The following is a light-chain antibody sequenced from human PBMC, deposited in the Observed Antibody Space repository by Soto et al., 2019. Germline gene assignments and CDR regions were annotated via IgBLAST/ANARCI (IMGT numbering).Light chain of an antibody. Sequence: QSVLTQSSSASASLGSSVRLTCSLSSGHSSYIIAWHQHQPGKAPQYLMKLEGSGAYNKGSGVPDRFSGSSSGADRYLTLSNLHFEDEANYYCETWDRNPWVFGGGTKLTVL. CDR3: ETWDRNPWV. J-gene: IGLJ3*02. CDR1: SGHSSYI. CDR2: LEGSGAY. V-gene: IGLV4-60*02.